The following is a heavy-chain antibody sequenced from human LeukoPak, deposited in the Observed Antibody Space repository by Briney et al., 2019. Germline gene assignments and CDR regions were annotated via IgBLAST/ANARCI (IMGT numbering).Heavy chain of an antibody. CDR1: GYTLTELS. Sequence: ASVKVSCKGSGYTLTELSMHWVRQAPGKGLEWMGGFDPEDGETIYAQKFQGRVTMIEDTSTDTAYMELSSLRSEDTAVYYCATWATVSRGAFDIWGQGTMVTVSS. CDR3: ATWATVSRGAFDI. V-gene: IGHV1-24*01. CDR2: FDPEDGET. J-gene: IGHJ3*02. D-gene: IGHD4-17*01.